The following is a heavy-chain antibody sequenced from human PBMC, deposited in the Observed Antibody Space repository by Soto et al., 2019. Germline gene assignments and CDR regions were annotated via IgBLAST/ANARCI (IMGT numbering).Heavy chain of an antibody. Sequence: PGGSLGLSCAASGVTLSTYDMHWVRQATGKGLEWVAALSYAGDTYYPGSVKGRFTVSREGAKNSLYLQMNSLTAGDTAVYYCAKGHHSASAYSYMDSWGKETTVTVPS. CDR1: GVTLSTYD. D-gene: IGHD6-25*01. J-gene: IGHJ6*03. V-gene: IGHV3-13*01. CDR3: AKGHHSASAYSYMDS. CDR2: LSYAGDT.